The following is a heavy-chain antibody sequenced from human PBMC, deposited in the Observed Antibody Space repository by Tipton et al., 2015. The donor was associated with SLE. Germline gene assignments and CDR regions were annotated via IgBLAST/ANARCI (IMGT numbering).Heavy chain of an antibody. V-gene: IGHV4-39*07. Sequence: TLSLTCSVSGGSISGGSYYWSWIRQPPGKGLEWIGEINHSGSTNYNPSLKSRVTISVDTSKNQFSLKLSSVTAADTAVYYCARGSELLWFGELYIPTYYYYGMDVWGQGTTVTVSS. CDR3: ARGSELLWFGELYIPTYYYYGMDV. D-gene: IGHD3-10*01. J-gene: IGHJ6*02. CDR2: INHSGST. CDR1: GGSISGGSYY.